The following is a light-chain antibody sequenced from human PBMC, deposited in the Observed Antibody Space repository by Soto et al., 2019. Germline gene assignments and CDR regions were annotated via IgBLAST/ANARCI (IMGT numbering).Light chain of an antibody. J-gene: IGKJ4*01. CDR1: QTLGSN. Sequence: ELVMTQSPATLSVSPGERVTLSCRASQTLGSNVAWYQQQPGQAPRLLIYDASTRASGAPARFSGSGSGTEFTLTITSLQSEDCALYYCQHYTTWPLSFGGGTKVEI. CDR2: DAS. CDR3: QHYTTWPLS. V-gene: IGKV3-15*01.